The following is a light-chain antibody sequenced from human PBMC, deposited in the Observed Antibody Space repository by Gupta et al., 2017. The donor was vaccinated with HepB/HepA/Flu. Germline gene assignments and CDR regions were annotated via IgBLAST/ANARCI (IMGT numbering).Light chain of an antibody. CDR1: QSVSSY. Sequence: EIVLTHSPATLPLPPGERATLSCRASQSVSSYLDWYQQKPGQAPRLLIYDASNRATGFPARFSGSGSGTDFTLTISSLEPEDFAVYYCQQRSNWPPTFGQGTRLEIK. CDR2: DAS. V-gene: IGKV3-11*01. CDR3: QQRSNWPPT. J-gene: IGKJ5*01.